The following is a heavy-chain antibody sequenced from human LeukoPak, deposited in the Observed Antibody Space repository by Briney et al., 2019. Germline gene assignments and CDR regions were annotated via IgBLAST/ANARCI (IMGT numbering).Heavy chain of an antibody. CDR2: ITTSGGST. CDR1: GFTFSSYA. V-gene: IGHV3-23*01. Sequence: PGGSLRLSCAASGFTFSSYAMSWVRQAPGKGLEWGSSITTSGGSTSYADSVRGRFTISRDNSKNTLYLQMNSLRAEDTALYYCVCYDNAAEYFHYWGQGTLVTVSS. CDR3: VCYDNAAEYFHY. J-gene: IGHJ1*01. D-gene: IGHD3-22*01.